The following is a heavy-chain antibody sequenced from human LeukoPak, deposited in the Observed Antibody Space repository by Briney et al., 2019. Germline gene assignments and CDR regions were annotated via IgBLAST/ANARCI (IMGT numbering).Heavy chain of an antibody. J-gene: IGHJ3*02. Sequence: PGGSLRLSCAASGFSVRSNYMTWVRHAPGKGLEGVSVIYSGGSTHYADSVKGRFTISRDNSMNTLNLQMNSLRAEDTAVYYCARVTGYSSGTDAFDIWGQGTMVTVSS. CDR2: IYSGGST. CDR3: ARVTGYSSGTDAFDI. V-gene: IGHV3-66*01. CDR1: GFSVRSNY. D-gene: IGHD6-19*01.